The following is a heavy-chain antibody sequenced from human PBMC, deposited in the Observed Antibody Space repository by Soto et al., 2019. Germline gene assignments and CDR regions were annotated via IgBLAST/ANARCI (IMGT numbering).Heavy chain of an antibody. CDR3: ARVRGYYDSSGFDY. J-gene: IGHJ4*02. V-gene: IGHV3-11*01. D-gene: IGHD3-22*01. CDR1: GFTFSDHY. Sequence: GGSLRLSCAASGFTFSDHYMSWIRQAPGKGLEWVSYISGGGGSTISYADSVEGRFTISRDNAKNSLYLQMNSLRAEDTAVYYCARVRGYYDSSGFDYWGQGTLVTVSS. CDR2: ISGGGGSTI.